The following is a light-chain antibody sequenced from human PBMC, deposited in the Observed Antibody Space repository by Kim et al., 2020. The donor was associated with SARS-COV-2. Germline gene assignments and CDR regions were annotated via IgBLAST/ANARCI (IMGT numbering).Light chain of an antibody. CDR3: QAWDSSTAV. J-gene: IGLJ2*01. CDR1: KLGYKY. Sequence: SVSPVQTASITCSGDKLGYKYACWYQQKPGQSPVLVIYQDSKRPSGIPERVSGSNSGNTATLTISGTQAMDEADYYCQAWDSSTAVFGGGTQLTVL. V-gene: IGLV3-1*01. CDR2: QDS.